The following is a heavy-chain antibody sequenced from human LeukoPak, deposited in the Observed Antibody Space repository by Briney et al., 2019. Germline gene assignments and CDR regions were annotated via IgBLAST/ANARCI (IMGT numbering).Heavy chain of an antibody. CDR2: TIPILGIA. D-gene: IGHD3-3*01. Sequence: SVKVSCKASRGTFSSYAISWVRQAPGQGLEWMGRTIPILGIANYAQKFQGRVTITADKSTSTAYMELSSLRSEDTAVYYCARDPFGVVISVRWFDPWGQGTLVTVSS. CDR3: ARDPFGVVISVRWFDP. J-gene: IGHJ5*02. V-gene: IGHV1-69*04. CDR1: RGTFSSYA.